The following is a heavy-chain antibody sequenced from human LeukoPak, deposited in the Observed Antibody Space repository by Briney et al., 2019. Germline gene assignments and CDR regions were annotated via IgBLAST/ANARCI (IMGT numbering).Heavy chain of an antibody. CDR2: IYYSGST. Sequence: SETLSLTCTVSDGSISSYYWSWIRQPPGKGLEWIGYIYYSGSTNYNPSLKSRVTISVDTSKNQFSLKLSSVTAADTAVYYCAREGRFGELSTANFDYWGQGTLVTVSS. D-gene: IGHD3-10*01. CDR1: DGSISSYY. CDR3: AREGRFGELSTANFDY. V-gene: IGHV4-59*01. J-gene: IGHJ4*02.